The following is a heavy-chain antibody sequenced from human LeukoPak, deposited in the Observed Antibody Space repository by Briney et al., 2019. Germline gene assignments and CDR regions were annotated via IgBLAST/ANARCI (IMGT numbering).Heavy chain of an antibody. CDR1: GDSISSYY. V-gene: IGHV4-4*07. CDR3: ARLMGVWAAYSSSWYSYYFDY. CDR2: IHPSGST. J-gene: IGHJ4*02. Sequence: SETLSLTCTVSGDSISSYYWSWVRQPAGKGLEWIGRIHPSGSTNYNPSLKSRVTLSVDTSKNQFSLKLSSVTAADTAVYYCARLMGVWAAYSSSWYSYYFDYWGQGTLVTVSS. D-gene: IGHD6-13*01.